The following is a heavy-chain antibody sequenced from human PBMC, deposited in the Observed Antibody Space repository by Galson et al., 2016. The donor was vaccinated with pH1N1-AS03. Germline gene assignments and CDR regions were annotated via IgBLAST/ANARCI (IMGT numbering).Heavy chain of an antibody. J-gene: IGHJ4*02. CDR1: GFSINNNF. D-gene: IGHD3-16*01. Sequence: SLRLSCVASGFSINNNFMSWVRQAPGKGLEWVSVIYGGGDTFYADSVKGRFTISRDNSKNTVYLQMNSLRVEDTAVYYCAREPWGSTQGEYWGQGTLVTVSS. V-gene: IGHV3-53*01. CDR2: IYGGGDT. CDR3: AREPWGSTQGEY.